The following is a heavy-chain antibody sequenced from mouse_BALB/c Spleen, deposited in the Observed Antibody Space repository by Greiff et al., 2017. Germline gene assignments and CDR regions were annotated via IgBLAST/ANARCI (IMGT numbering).Heavy chain of an antibody. CDR1: GYTFTSYW. V-gene: IGHV1-7*01. D-gene: IGHD1-1*01. Sequence: SGAELAKPGASVKMSCKASGYTFTSYWMHWVKQRPGQGLEWIGYINPSTGYTEYNQKFKDKATLTADKSSSTAYMQLSSLTSEDSAVYYCARGVVPDYWGQGTTLTVSS. CDR3: ARGVVPDY. J-gene: IGHJ2*01. CDR2: INPSTGYT.